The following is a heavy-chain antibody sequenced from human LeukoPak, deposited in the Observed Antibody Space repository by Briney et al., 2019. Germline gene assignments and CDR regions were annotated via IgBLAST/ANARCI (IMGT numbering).Heavy chain of an antibody. Sequence: GGSLRLSCAASGFVFSASYMSWVRKAPGKGLEWVATIKPDGSEKYHVDSVSGRFTISGDNTNDSLFLQMNSLRVDDTAVYYCVRGGTYWTVSWGQGTLVNVS. CDR2: IKPDGSEK. V-gene: IGHV3-7*01. CDR1: GFVFSASY. J-gene: IGHJ5*01. CDR3: VRGGTYWTVS.